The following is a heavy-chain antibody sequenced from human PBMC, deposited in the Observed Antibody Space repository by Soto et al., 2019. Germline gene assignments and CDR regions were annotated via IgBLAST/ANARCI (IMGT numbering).Heavy chain of an antibody. J-gene: IGHJ4*02. CDR2: LSDSGSRT. Sequence: EVQLLESGGGLVQPGGSLRLSCAASGFTFSNSGMSWVRQAPGKGLEWIAGLSDSGSRTNYADSVKGRFTISRDISKNTLYLQMNSLRVEDTAVYYCAKDSGYGRTDWGQGTLVTVSS. CDR1: GFTFSNSG. V-gene: IGHV3-23*01. D-gene: IGHD3-10*01. CDR3: AKDSGYGRTD.